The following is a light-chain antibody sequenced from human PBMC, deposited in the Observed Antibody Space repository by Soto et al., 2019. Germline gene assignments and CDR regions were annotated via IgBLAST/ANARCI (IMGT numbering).Light chain of an antibody. J-gene: IGLJ1*01. CDR1: TIGAHSF. Sequence: LTQPRSLSGSPGQSVTISCTGPTIGAHSFVSWYQDRPDKVPKLLIYDVSQRPSGIPDRSSGSRSANTASLTISGLQADDAAAYYCCSYTGNKVFVFGTGTKVTVL. CDR2: DVS. V-gene: IGLV2-11*01. CDR3: CSYTGNKVFV.